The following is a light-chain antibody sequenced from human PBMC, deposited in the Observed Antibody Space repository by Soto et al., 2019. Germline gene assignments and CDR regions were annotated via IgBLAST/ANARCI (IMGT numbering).Light chain of an antibody. CDR3: SSYTSSNTYV. J-gene: IGLJ1*01. V-gene: IGLV2-14*03. CDR1: SSDVGAYNY. CDR2: DVS. Sequence: SALTQPASVSGSPGQSITISCTGTSSDVGAYNYVSWYQHHPGKVPQLMIYDVSNRPSGVSNRFSGSKSGNTASLTISGVQAEDEADYYCSSYTSSNTYVFGTGTKVTVL.